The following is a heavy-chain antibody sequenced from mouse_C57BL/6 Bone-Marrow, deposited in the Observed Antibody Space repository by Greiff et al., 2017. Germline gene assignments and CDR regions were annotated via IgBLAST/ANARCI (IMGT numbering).Heavy chain of an antibody. V-gene: IGHV1-55*01. CDR1: GYTFTSYW. J-gene: IGHJ4*01. CDR2: IYPGSGST. CDR3: ARGGEPPLDYEGYAMDY. D-gene: IGHD2-4*01. Sequence: QVQLQQPGAELVKPGASVKMSCKASGYTFTSYWITWVKQRPGQGLEWIGDIYPGSGSTNYNEKFKSKATLTVDTSSSTAYMQLSSLTSEDSAVYYCARGGEPPLDYEGYAMDYWGQGTSVTVSS.